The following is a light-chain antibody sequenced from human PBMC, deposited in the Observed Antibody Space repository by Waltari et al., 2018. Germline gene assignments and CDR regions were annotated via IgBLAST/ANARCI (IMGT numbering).Light chain of an antibody. Sequence: DIQLTQSPSFLSASVGDRVTITCRASQDISGYLGGYQQKPGKAPKVLIYDASTLQSGVPSRFSGSGSGTEFTLTINSLQPEDFATYYCQQLNYYPRTFGQGTKVEIK. CDR3: QQLNYYPRT. J-gene: IGKJ1*01. CDR1: QDISGY. V-gene: IGKV1-9*01. CDR2: DAS.